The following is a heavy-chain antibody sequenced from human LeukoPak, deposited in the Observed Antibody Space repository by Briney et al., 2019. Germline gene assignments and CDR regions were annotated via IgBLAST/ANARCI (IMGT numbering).Heavy chain of an antibody. CDR1: GGSISSGSYY. CDR3: ARGRGVTYY. J-gene: IGHJ4*02. V-gene: IGHV4-61*02. CDR2: IYTSGST. Sequence: PSQPLSLTCTVAGGSISSGSYYWRWIRKPAGRGLEWIGRIYTSGSTNYNPSLQSRVTISVDTSKNQFSLKLSSVTAADTAVYYCARGRGVTYYWGQGTLVTVSS. D-gene: IGHD2-21*02.